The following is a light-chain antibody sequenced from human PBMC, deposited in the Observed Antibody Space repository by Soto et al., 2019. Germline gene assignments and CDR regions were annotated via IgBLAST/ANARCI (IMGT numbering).Light chain of an antibody. CDR1: NVGSKS. J-gene: IGLJ3*02. CDR3: QVWDSSSDYPV. V-gene: IGLV3-21*02. Sequence: SYELTQPPSVSVAPGQTARLTCGGSNVGSKSVHWYQRKPGQAPVLVVYDDRDRPSGIPERFSGSNSGNTAALTISRVEAGDDADYFCQVWDSSSDYPVFGGGTKLTVL. CDR2: DDR.